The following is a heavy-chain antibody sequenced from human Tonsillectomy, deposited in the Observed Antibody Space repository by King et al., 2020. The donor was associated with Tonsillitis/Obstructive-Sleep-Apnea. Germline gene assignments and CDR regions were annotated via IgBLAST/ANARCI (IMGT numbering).Heavy chain of an antibody. D-gene: IGHD2-15*01. J-gene: IGHJ6*03. Sequence: QLQESGPGLVKPSETLSLTCTVSGGSFNSYSWNWIRQPPGKGLEWIGHTYYSGSTNYNPSLKSRVTISVDTSKNHFSLKLSSVTDADTAVYYCASAGRYCSGDSCYSSIYYHYIDVWGKGTTVTVSS. CDR2: TYYSGST. V-gene: IGHV4-59*08. CDR3: ASAGRYCSGDSCYSSIYYHYIDV. CDR1: GGSFNSYS.